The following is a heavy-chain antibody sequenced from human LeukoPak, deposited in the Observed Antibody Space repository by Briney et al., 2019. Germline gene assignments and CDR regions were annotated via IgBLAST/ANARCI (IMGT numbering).Heavy chain of an antibody. J-gene: IGHJ5*02. V-gene: IGHV4-39*07. Sequence: KSSETLSLTCTVSGGSIRSNNYYWGWIRQPPWKGLEWIGSIYNSGSTYYNPSLKSRVTISVDTSKNQFSLKLSSVTAADTAVYYCARVAFGVPDPWGQGTLVTVSS. CDR1: GGSIRSNNYY. CDR2: IYNSGST. CDR3: ARVAFGVPDP. D-gene: IGHD3-3*01.